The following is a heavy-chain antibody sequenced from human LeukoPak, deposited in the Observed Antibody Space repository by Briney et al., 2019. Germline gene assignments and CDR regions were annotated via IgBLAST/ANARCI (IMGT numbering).Heavy chain of an antibody. J-gene: IGHJ6*02. D-gene: IGHD3-22*01. CDR2: ISSGRSYI. CDR1: GFIFSTCS. V-gene: IGHV3-21*04. Sequence: NPGGSLRLSCEVSGFIFSTCSMSWVRQAPGKGLEWVSSISSGRSYIYYADSVKGRFTISRDNSKNTLYLQMNSLRAEDTAVYYCARSETEGYYGSSGLSMDVWGQGTTVTVSS. CDR3: ARSETEGYYGSSGLSMDV.